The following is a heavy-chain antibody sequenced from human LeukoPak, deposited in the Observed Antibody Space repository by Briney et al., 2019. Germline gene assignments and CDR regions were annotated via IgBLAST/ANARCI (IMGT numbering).Heavy chain of an antibody. CDR2: IKQDGSEK. J-gene: IGHJ4*02. CDR3: VGLGENY. Sequence: GGSLRLSCAASGFTFRRYWMSWARQASGKGLEWVANIKQDGSEKYYVDSVKGRFTISRDNAKNSLYLQMNSLRAEDTAVYYYVGLGENYWGQGTLVTVSS. CDR1: GFTFRRYW. V-gene: IGHV3-7*02. D-gene: IGHD3-10*01.